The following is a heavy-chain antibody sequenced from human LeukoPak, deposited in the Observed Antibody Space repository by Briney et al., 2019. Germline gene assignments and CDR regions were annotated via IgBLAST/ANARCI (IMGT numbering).Heavy chain of an antibody. Sequence: GGSLRLSCAAFGFIVSSNYMSWVRQAPGKGLEWASVIYSGGSTYYADSVKGRFTISRDNSKNTLYLQMNSLRAEDTAVYYCATAVPGSYSFDYWGQGTLVTVSS. J-gene: IGHJ4*02. V-gene: IGHV3-53*01. CDR2: IYSGGST. CDR1: GFIVSSNY. D-gene: IGHD6-19*01. CDR3: ATAVPGSYSFDY.